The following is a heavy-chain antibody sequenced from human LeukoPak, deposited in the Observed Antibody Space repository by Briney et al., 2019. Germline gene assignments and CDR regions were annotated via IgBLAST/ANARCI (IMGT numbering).Heavy chain of an antibody. CDR3: ARAPGYSLDL. CDR2: VYSSGTT. V-gene: IGHV4-61*02. Sequence: PSQSLSLTCTVPGGSISSGGYYWSWIRQSAGKGLEWIGRVYSSGTTNYNPTLESRVTISVDTSMNQFSLKVTSVTAADTGVYYCARAPGYSLDLWGQGTLVTVSS. CDR1: GGSISSGGYY. D-gene: IGHD5-18*01. J-gene: IGHJ5*02.